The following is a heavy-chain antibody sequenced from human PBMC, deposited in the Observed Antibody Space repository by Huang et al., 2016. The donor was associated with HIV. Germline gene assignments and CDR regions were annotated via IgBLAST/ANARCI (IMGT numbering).Heavy chain of an antibody. CDR3: ARLIGSPSFYYGLDV. V-gene: IGHV5-51*01. Sequence: EVQLVQSGAEVKKPGESLKISCKGSGYRFRSNWIGWVRQMPGKGLEWIGIIYPGDSDTRYSPSFQGQGTISADKSINTAYLQWSSLKASDTAMYYCARLIGSPSFYYGLDVWGQGTTVTVSS. J-gene: IGHJ6*02. D-gene: IGHD3-10*01. CDR1: GYRFRSNW. CDR2: IYPGDSDT.